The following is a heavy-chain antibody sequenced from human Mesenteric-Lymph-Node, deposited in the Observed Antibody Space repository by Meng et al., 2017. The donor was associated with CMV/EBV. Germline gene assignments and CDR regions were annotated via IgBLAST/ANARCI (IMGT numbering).Heavy chain of an antibody. Sequence: ASVKVSCKASGYTFTGYYIHWVRQAPGQGLEWMGWINSNSGGTNYAQKFQGRVTMIRDTSISTAYMELSSLTSDDTAVYYWASGRWEVLWGEYWGQGTRVTVSS. J-gene: IGHJ4*02. CDR1: GYTFTGYY. CDR2: INSNSGGT. CDR3: ASGRWEVLWGEY. D-gene: IGHD1-26*01. V-gene: IGHV1-2*02.